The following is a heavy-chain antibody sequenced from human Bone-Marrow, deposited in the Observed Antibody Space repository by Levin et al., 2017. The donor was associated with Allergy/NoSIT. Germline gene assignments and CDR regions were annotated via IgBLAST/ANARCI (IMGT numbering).Heavy chain of an antibody. CDR1: GFTVTSKY. Sequence: GSLRLSCAASGFTVTSKYMSWVRLAPGKGLEWVSLLYSGDTSYYADSVRGRFTISRDNSKNTADLQMKRLRPEDTAVYYCATLSKWFGELRYFDFWGLGTVVTVSS. J-gene: IGHJ4*02. CDR3: ATLSKWFGELRYFDF. D-gene: IGHD3-10*01. CDR2: LYSGDTS. V-gene: IGHV3-66*02.